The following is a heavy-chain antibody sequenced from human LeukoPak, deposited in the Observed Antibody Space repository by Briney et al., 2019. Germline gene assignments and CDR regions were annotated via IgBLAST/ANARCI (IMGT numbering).Heavy chain of an antibody. CDR3: ARQAFLASFDY. CDR2: IYYSGST. J-gene: IGHJ4*02. CDR1: GGSISSSSYY. V-gene: IGHV4-39*01. Sequence: SETLSLTCTVSGGSISSSSYYWGWFRQPPGKGLEWIGSIYYSGSTYYNPSLKSRVTISVDTSKNQFSLKLSSVTAADTAVYYCARQAFLASFDYWGQGTLVTVSS.